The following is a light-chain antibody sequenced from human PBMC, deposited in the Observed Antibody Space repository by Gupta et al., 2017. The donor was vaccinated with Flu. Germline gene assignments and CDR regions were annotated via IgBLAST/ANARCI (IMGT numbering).Light chain of an antibody. Sequence: DIVLTQSPLSLPVTPGEPASISCRASQSLLHSNGYNFLDWYLQKPGQSPQLLIHLASNRASGVPDRFSGSGSGTDFTLKISRVEAEDVGVYYCKQSLQTPYTFGPGTKMEIK. CDR1: QSLLHSNGYNF. CDR3: KQSLQTPYT. J-gene: IGKJ2*01. CDR2: LAS. V-gene: IGKV2-28*01.